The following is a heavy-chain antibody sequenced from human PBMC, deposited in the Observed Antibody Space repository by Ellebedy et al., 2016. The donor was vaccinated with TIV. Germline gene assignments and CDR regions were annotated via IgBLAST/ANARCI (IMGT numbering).Heavy chain of an antibody. Sequence: GESLKISCAASGFSISSHRKHWVRQAAGKGLVWVSHISSDGSDTSYADSVKGRFIISSDNAENTLDHQMSSLKAEDTALYYCARHSSGHGFDIWGQGTMVTVSP. CDR1: GFSISSHR. CDR2: ISSDGSDT. D-gene: IGHD6-25*01. CDR3: ARHSSGHGFDI. V-gene: IGHV3-74*01. J-gene: IGHJ3*02.